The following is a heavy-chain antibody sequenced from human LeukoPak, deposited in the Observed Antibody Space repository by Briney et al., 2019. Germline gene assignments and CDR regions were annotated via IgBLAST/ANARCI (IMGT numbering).Heavy chain of an antibody. CDR3: ARGENPVPEGYFDY. D-gene: IGHD1-14*01. J-gene: IGHJ4*02. CDR1: GYTFTGHY. V-gene: IGHV1-2*02. CDR2: INPNSGDT. Sequence: ASVKVSCKTSGYTFTGHYMHWVRQAPGQGLEWMGWINPNSGDTNYAQKFQGRVTMTRDTSISTAYMELSRLRSDDTAVYYCARGENPVPEGYFDYWGQGTLVT.